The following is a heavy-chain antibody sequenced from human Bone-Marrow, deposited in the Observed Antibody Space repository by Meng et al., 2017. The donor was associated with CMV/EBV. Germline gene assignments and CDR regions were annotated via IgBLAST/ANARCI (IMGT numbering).Heavy chain of an antibody. CDR2: INPNSGGT. J-gene: IGHJ4*02. CDR3: ASLVGATLGYYFDY. D-gene: IGHD1-26*01. V-gene: IGHV1-2*02. Sequence: ASVKVSCKASGYTFTGYYMHWVRQAPGQGLEWMGWINPNSGGTNYAQKFQGRVTMTRDTSISTAYMELSRLRSDDTAVYYCASLVGATLGYYFDYWGQGKLVNVAS. CDR1: GYTFTGYY.